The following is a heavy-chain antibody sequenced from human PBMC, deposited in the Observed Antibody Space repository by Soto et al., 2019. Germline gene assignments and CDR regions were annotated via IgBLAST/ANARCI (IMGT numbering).Heavy chain of an antibody. CDR1: GFTFSSYW. D-gene: IGHD6-6*01. CDR2: INRDGSSI. J-gene: IGHJ4*02. Sequence: GGSLRLSCAASGFTFSSYWMHWVRQAPGKGLVWVSRINRDGSSINYADSARGRVTISRDNAKNTLYLQVNGLRAEDTAVYYCAKSITARPFDYWGQGALVTVSS. V-gene: IGHV3-74*01. CDR3: AKSITARPFDY.